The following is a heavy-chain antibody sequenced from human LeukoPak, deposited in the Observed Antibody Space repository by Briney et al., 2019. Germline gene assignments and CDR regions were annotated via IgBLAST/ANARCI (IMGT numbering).Heavy chain of an antibody. D-gene: IGHD3-22*01. V-gene: IGHV3-11*04. CDR1: GFTFSDYY. J-gene: IGHJ3*02. Sequence: GGSLRLSCAASGFTFSDYYMSWIRQAPGKGLEWVSYINSSGSTIYYADSVKGRFTISRDNAKNSLYLQMNSLRAEDTAVYYCASAQTYDYYDSSGYAFDIWGQGTMVTVSS. CDR2: INSSGSTI. CDR3: ASAQTYDYYDSSGYAFDI.